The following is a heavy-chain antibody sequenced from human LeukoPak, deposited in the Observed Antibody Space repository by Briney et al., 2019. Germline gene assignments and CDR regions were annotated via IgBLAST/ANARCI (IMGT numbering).Heavy chain of an antibody. CDR3: ASYYCSSGSCYCDH. CDR2: IYRGDT. J-gene: IGHJ4*02. D-gene: IGHD2-15*01. Sequence: GGSLRLSCEVSGFIAGYNYMSWVRQAPGKGLEWVSVIYRGDTYYADSVKGRFTISRDDSKNTVFLQMNNLRVEDTAEYFCASYYCSSGSCYCDHWGQGTLVTVSS. CDR1: GFIAGYNY. V-gene: IGHV3-53*01.